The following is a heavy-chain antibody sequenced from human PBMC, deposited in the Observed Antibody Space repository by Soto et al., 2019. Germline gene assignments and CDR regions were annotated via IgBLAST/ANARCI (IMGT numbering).Heavy chain of an antibody. CDR3: ARHFGDSSGYYLHYFDY. D-gene: IGHD3-22*01. V-gene: IGHV4-39*01. Sequence: SETLSLTCTVSGGSISSSSYYWGWIRQPPGKGLEWIGSIYYSGSTYYNPSLKSRVTISVDTSKNQFSLKLSSVTAADTAVYYCARHFGDSSGYYLHYFDYWGQGTLVTVSS. CDR2: IYYSGST. CDR1: GGSISSSSYY. J-gene: IGHJ4*02.